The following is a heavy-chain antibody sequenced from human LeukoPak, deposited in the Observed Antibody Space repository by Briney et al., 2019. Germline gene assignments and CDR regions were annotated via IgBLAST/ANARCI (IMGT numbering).Heavy chain of an antibody. J-gene: IGHJ5*02. CDR1: GFTFSSYG. CDR3: AKEYCSTTSCYNWFDP. Sequence: GGSLRLSCAASGFTFSSYGMHWVRQAPGKGLEWVAFIRYDGSNRYYADSVKGRFTISRDNSKNTLYLQMNSLRAEDTAVYYCAKEYCSTTSCYNWFDPWGQGTLVTVSS. CDR2: IRYDGSNR. V-gene: IGHV3-30*02. D-gene: IGHD2-2*01.